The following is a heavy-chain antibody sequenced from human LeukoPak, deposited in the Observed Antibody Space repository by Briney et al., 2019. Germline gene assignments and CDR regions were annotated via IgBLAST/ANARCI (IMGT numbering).Heavy chain of an antibody. V-gene: IGHV3-23*01. CDR1: GFTFSSYA. CDR3: AKDHGYCSGGSCSNDAFDI. Sequence: GASLRLSCAASGFTFSSYAMSWVRQAPGKGLEWVSAISGSGGSTYYADSVKGRFTTSRDNSKNTLYLQMNSLRAEDTAVYYCAKDHGYCSGGSCSNDAFDIWGQGTMVTVSS. CDR2: ISGSGGST. J-gene: IGHJ3*02. D-gene: IGHD2-15*01.